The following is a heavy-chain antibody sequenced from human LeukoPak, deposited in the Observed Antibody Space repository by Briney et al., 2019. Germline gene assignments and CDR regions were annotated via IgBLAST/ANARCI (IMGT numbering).Heavy chain of an antibody. CDR2: IYSGGST. Sequence: PGGSLRLSCAASGFTVSSNYMSWVRQAPGKGLEWVSVIYSGGSTYYADSVKGRFTISRDNSKNTLYPQMNSLRAEDTAVYYCARGSSGWDVGYYYYYGMDVWGQGTTVTVSS. J-gene: IGHJ6*02. V-gene: IGHV3-53*01. CDR1: GFTVSSNY. CDR3: ARGSSGWDVGYYYYYGMDV. D-gene: IGHD6-19*01.